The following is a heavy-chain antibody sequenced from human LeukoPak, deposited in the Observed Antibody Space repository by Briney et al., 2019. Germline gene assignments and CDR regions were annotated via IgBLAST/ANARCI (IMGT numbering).Heavy chain of an antibody. J-gene: IGHJ4*02. V-gene: IGHV3-30*02. CDR1: GFTFSSYV. Sequence: SGGSLRLSCAAAGFTFSSYVMHWVRQAPGKGLEWLASIRSDNSDTYYADSVKGRFTISRDNSKNTLYLQMNNLRVEDTAVFYCVNGESFYGDYGFDYWGQGTLVTVSS. CDR2: IRSDNSDT. CDR3: VNGESFYGDYGFDY. D-gene: IGHD4-17*01.